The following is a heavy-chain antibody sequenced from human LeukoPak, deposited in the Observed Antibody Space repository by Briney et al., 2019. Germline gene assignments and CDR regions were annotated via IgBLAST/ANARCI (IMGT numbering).Heavy chain of an antibody. V-gene: IGHV3-21*01. J-gene: IGHJ6*03. CDR3: ARDQIMTTVTTYYYYMDV. CDR1: GFTFSSYS. CDR2: ISSSSSYI. D-gene: IGHD4-11*01. Sequence: GGSLRLSCAASGFTFSSYSMNWVRQAPGKGLEWVSSISSSSSYIYYADSVKGRFTISRDNAKNSLYLQMNSLRAEDTAVYYCARDQIMTTVTTYYYYMDVWGKGTTVTVSS.